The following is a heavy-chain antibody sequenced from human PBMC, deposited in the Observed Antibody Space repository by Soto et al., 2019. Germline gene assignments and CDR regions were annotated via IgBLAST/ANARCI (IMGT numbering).Heavy chain of an antibody. V-gene: IGHV4-59*01. CDR2: IYYSGST. J-gene: IGHJ6*02. CDR1: GGSISSYY. Sequence: QVQLQESGPGLVKPSETLSLTCTVSGGSISSYYWSWIRQPQGKGLEGIGYIYYSGSTNYTPSLKSRVTISVDTSKNQFSLKLSSVTAADTAVYYCARDRGTLDYYYYGMDVWGQGTTVTVSS. D-gene: IGHD3-10*01. CDR3: ARDRGTLDYYYYGMDV.